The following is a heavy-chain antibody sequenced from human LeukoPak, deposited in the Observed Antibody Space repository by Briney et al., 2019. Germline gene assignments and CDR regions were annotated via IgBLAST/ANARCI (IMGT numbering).Heavy chain of an antibody. CDR1: GGTFSSYA. J-gene: IGHJ5*02. V-gene: IGHV1-69*05. D-gene: IGHD6-19*01. CDR2: IIPIFGTA. Sequence: SVKVSCKASGGTFSSYAVSWVRQAPGQGLEWMGRIIPIFGTANYAQKFQGRVTITTDESTSTAYMELSSLRSEDTAVYYCASPGPAYSSGWYWFDPWGQGTLVTVSS. CDR3: ASPGPAYSSGWYWFDP.